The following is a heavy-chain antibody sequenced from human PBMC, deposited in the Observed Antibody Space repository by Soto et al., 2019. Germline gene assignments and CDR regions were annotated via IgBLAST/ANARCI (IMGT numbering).Heavy chain of an antibody. Sequence: QVQLVQSGAEVKKPGASVKVSCKASGYTFTNYYIHWVRQAPGQGLEWMGIINPSGGSTNYAQNFQGRVTLTRDTSTSTVYMELSSLRSEDTAVYYCARGVPEMATIGGFDYCGQGTLVTVSS. CDR1: GYTFTNYY. J-gene: IGHJ4*02. CDR2: INPSGGST. V-gene: IGHV1-46*01. CDR3: ARGVPEMATIGGFDY. D-gene: IGHD5-12*01.